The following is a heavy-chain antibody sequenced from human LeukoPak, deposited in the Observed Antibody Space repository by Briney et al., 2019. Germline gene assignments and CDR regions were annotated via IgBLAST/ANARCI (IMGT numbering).Heavy chain of an antibody. CDR3: ARERYCSGGSCYSYYYYGMDV. CDR2: INPSGGST. CDR1: GYTFTSYY. V-gene: IGHV1-46*01. D-gene: IGHD2-15*01. J-gene: IGHJ6*02. Sequence: GASVKVSCKASGYTFTSYYMHWVRQAPGQGLEWMGIINPSGGSTSYAQKFRGRVTMTRDTSTSTVYMELSSLRSEDTAVYYCARERYCSGGSCYSYYYYGMDVWGQGTTVTVSS.